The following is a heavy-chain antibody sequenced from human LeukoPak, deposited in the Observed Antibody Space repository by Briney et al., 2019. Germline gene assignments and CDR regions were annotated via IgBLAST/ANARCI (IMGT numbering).Heavy chain of an antibody. J-gene: IGHJ4*02. CDR1: GGSFSGYY. D-gene: IGHD3-22*01. CDR2: IYYSGST. Sequence: SETLSLTCAVYGGSFSGYYWSWIRQPPGKGLGWIGYIYYSGSTNYNPSLKSRVTISVDTSKNQFSLKLSSVTAADTAVYYCAGASYDSSGVHWGQGTLVTVSS. V-gene: IGHV4-59*01. CDR3: AGASYDSSGVH.